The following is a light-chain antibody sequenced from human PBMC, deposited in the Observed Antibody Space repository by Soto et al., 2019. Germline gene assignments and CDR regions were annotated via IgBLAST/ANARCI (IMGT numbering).Light chain of an antibody. J-gene: IGLJ3*02. CDR2: EVI. Sequence: QSVLTQPASVSGSPGQSITISCAGTGSDVGGYNYVSWYQQHPGKAPKLMIYEVIRRPSGISNRFSGSKSGNTASLTISTLQAEDEAEYYCSSYTTSSTVVFGGGTKGTVL. CDR1: GSDVGGYNY. V-gene: IGLV2-14*01. CDR3: SSYTTSSTVV.